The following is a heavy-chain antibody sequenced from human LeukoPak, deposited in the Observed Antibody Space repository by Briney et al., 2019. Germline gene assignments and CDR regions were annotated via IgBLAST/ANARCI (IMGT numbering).Heavy chain of an antibody. J-gene: IGHJ4*02. D-gene: IGHD1-20*01. CDR3: ARDRGHNWNDAYFDY. CDR1: GYTFTSYD. CDR2: MNPNSGGT. Sequence: GASVKVSCKASGYTFTSYDINWVRQATGQGLEWMGWMNPNSGGTNYAQKFQGRVTMTRDTSISTAYMELSRLRSDDTAVYYCARDRGHNWNDAYFDYWGRGTLVTVSS. V-gene: IGHV1-2*02.